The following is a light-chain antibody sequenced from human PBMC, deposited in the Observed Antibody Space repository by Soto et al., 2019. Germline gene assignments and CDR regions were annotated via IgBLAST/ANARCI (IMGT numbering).Light chain of an antibody. CDR3: QQRSNLLT. CDR2: DAS. V-gene: IGKV3-11*01. J-gene: IGKJ4*01. CDR1: QSVSSY. Sequence: EIVLTQSPATLSLSPGERATHSCRASQSVSSYVAWYQQKPGQAPRLLIYDASNRATGIPARFSGSGSGTDFTLTISSLEPEDFAIYYCQQRSNLLTFGGGTKVEIK.